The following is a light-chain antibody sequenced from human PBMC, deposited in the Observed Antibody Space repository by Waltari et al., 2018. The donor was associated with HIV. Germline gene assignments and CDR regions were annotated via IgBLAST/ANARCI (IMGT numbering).Light chain of an antibody. Sequence: EVVMTQSPATLSVSPGERATLSCRASQNIANNLTWNQQKPGQPPRLLIYGASTRATGIPASFSGSWSGTEFTLTISSLQSEDFAVYYCQQYNNWPWTFGQGTKVEIK. J-gene: IGKJ1*01. V-gene: IGKV3-15*01. CDR3: QQYNNWPWT. CDR2: GAS. CDR1: QNIANN.